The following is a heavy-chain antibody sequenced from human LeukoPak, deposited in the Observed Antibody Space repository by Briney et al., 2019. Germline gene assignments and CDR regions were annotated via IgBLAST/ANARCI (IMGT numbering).Heavy chain of an antibody. Sequence: KPSETPSLPCTVPGGSISRYYWSWIRQPPGKGPEWIGYIYYSGGTNYNPSLKSRVTISVGTSKNQFSLKLSSVTAADTAVYYCARAAGVPVAFDIWGQGTMVTVSS. V-gene: IGHV4-59*01. J-gene: IGHJ3*02. CDR2: IYYSGGT. D-gene: IGHD2-8*01. CDR3: ARAAGVPVAFDI. CDR1: GGSISRYY.